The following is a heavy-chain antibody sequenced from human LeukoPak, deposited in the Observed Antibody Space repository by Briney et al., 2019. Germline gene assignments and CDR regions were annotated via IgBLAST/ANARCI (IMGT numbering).Heavy chain of an antibody. CDR2: ISGSGGST. CDR3: AKASAMIVVVSKHFDY. D-gene: IGHD3-22*01. CDR1: GFTFSSYA. Sequence: GGSLRLSCAASGFTFSSYAMSWVRQAPGKGLEWVSAISGSGGSTYYADSVKGRFSISRDNSKNTLYLQMNSLRAEDTAVYYCAKASAMIVVVSKHFDYWGQGTLVTVSS. V-gene: IGHV3-23*01. J-gene: IGHJ4*02.